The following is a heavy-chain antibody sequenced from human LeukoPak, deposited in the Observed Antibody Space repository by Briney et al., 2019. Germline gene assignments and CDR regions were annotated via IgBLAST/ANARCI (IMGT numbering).Heavy chain of an antibody. V-gene: IGHV3-23*01. D-gene: IGHD3-16*02. CDR1: GFTFSSYA. J-gene: IGHJ5*02. Sequence: GGSLRLSCAASGFTFSSYAMSWVRQAPGKGLEWVLAISGSGGSTYYADSVKGRFTISRDNSKNTLYLQMNSLRAEDTAVYYCVKFIPLYNWFDPWGQGTLVTVSS. CDR2: ISGSGGST. CDR3: VKFIPLYNWFDP.